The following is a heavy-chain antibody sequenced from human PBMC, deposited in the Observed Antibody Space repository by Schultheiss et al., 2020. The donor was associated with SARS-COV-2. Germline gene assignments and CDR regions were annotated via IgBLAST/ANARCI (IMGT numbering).Heavy chain of an antibody. J-gene: IGHJ5*02. CDR3: ARRQTVGYCSGGSCYQNGNWFDP. V-gene: IGHV3-23*01. CDR1: GFTFSSYW. CDR2: ISGSGGST. D-gene: IGHD2-15*01. Sequence: GGSLRLSCAASGFTFSSYWMSWVRQAPGKGLEWVSAISGSGGSTYYADSVKGRFTISRDNSKNTLYLQMNSLRAEDTAVYYCARRQTVGYCSGGSCYQNGNWFDPWGQGTLVTVSS.